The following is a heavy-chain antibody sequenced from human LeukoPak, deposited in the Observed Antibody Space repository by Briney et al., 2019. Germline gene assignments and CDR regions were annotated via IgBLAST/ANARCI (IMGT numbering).Heavy chain of an antibody. J-gene: IGHJ4*02. D-gene: IGHD6-6*01. CDR3: ARGFPYSSSSVDY. CDR2: INHSGST. CDR1: GGSFSGYY. Sequence: SETQSLTCAVYGGSFSGYYWSWIRQPPGKGLEWIGEINHSGSTNYNPSLKSRVTISVDTSKNQFSLKLSSVTAADTAMYYCARGFPYSSSSVDYWGQGTLVTVSS. V-gene: IGHV4-34*01.